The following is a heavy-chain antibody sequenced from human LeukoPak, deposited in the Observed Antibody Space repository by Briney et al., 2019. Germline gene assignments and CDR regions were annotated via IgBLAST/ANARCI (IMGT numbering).Heavy chain of an antibody. V-gene: IGHV3-7*02. J-gene: IGHJ1*01. CDR2: IASDGSYT. CDR1: GFAFSHYY. D-gene: IGHD3-10*01. CDR3: TFLVREPQH. Sequence: PGESLTLSCAVSGFAFSHYYMGWGRLRPGKGLESVAIIASDGSYTAYVDSVKGRFTISRDNAKNSLYLQMSSLTAEDTAIYFCTFLVREPQHWGRGTLVTVSS.